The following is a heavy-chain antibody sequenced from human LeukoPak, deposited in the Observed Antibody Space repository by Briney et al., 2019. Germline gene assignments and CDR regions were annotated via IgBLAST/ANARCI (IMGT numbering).Heavy chain of an antibody. CDR1: GYTFTDYA. V-gene: IGHV7-4-1*02. CDR2: IHPNTGNP. J-gene: IGHJ5*02. CDR3: ARAYQSLGGLSLPDH. D-gene: IGHD3-16*02. Sequence: GASVKVSCKASGYTFTDYAMNWVRQAPGQGLEWMGWIHPNTGNPTYVQGFTGRFVFSLDTSVGTTYLQISSLKAEDTAVYYCARAYQSLGGLSLPDHWGQGTLVTVSS.